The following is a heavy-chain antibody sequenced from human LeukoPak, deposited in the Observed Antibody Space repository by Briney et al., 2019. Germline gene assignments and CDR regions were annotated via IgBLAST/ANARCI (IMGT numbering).Heavy chain of an antibody. CDR2: ISGSGGTT. CDR1: GFTFNNYA. Sequence: GGSLRLSCAASGFTFNNYAMSWVRQAPGKGLEWVSAISGSGGTTYYADSVKGRFTFSRDNSKNTLYLQMNSLRAEDTAVYYCAKDGVRGVIGGETEDYFDYWGQGTLVTVSS. V-gene: IGHV3-23*01. J-gene: IGHJ4*02. D-gene: IGHD3-10*01. CDR3: AKDGVRGVIGGETEDYFDY.